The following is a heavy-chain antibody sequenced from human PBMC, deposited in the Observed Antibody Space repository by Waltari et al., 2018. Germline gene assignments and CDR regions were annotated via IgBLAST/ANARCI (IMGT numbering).Heavy chain of an antibody. CDR2: INREGSST. V-gene: IGHV3-74*01. D-gene: IGHD3-22*01. CDR1: GFTFSSYW. Sequence: EVQLVESGGGLVQPGGSLRLSCAASGFTFSSYWMHWVRQGPGKGLVWVSRINREGSSTSYADSVKGRFTISRDNAKNTLYLQMNSLRAEDTAVYYCARGRNYYDSSMDVWGQGTTVTVSS. CDR3: ARGRNYYDSSMDV. J-gene: IGHJ6*02.